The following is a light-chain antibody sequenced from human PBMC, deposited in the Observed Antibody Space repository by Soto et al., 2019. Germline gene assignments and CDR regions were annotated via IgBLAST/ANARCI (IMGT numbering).Light chain of an antibody. CDR3: CSLTTSHTYG. Sequence: QSALAQPAFVSGSPGQSITISCTGTSSDIGHYDYVSWYQQHPGKAPKLMIYHVTYRPSGVSNRYSGSKSGNSASLTISGLQADEEADYYCCSLTTSHTYGFGSGTKVTVL. J-gene: IGLJ1*01. CDR2: HVT. CDR1: SSDIGHYDY. V-gene: IGLV2-14*03.